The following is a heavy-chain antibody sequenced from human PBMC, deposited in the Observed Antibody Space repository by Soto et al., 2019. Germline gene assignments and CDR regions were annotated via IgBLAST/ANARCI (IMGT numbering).Heavy chain of an antibody. J-gene: IGHJ4*02. CDR1: GGSISSGDYY. CDR3: ARGAGDFWEHFDY. Sequence: QVQLQESGPGLVKPSQTLSLTCTVSGGSISSGDYYWSWLRQPPGKGLEWIGYIYYSGSTYYNPSLKSRVTISVDTSKNQFSLKLSSVTAADTAVYYCARGAGDFWEHFDYWGQGTLVTVSS. D-gene: IGHD3-3*01. CDR2: IYYSGST. V-gene: IGHV4-30-4*01.